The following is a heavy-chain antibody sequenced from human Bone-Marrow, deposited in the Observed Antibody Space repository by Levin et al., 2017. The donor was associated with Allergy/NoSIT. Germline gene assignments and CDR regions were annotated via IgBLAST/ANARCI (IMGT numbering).Heavy chain of an antibody. CDR2: IWYDGSNK. Sequence: GGSLRLSCVASGFSFNNFGMHWVRQSPGRGLEWVAVIWYDGSNKYYADSVEGRFNISRDNSKNTLYLQLNRLRVEDTATYHCAKIAGDYSPRGPYYVDVWGKGTSVTVSS. D-gene: IGHD2-21*02. CDR1: GFSFNNFG. V-gene: IGHV3-33*03. CDR3: AKIAGDYSPRGPYYVDV. J-gene: IGHJ6*03.